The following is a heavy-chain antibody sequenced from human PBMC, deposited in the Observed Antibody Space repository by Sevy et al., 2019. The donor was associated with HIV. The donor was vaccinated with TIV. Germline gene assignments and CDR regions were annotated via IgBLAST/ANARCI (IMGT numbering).Heavy chain of an antibody. D-gene: IGHD5-12*01. J-gene: IGHJ6*02. CDR1: GFTFSTYW. Sequence: GGSLRLSCAASGFTFSTYWMSWVRQAPGKGLEWVANIKKDGSEKYYVDSVKGRFTISRDNAKSSLYLQMKSLRAEDTAVYYCARNGGYADYGMDVWGQGTTVTVSS. V-gene: IGHV3-7*03. CDR2: IKKDGSEK. CDR3: ARNGGYADYGMDV.